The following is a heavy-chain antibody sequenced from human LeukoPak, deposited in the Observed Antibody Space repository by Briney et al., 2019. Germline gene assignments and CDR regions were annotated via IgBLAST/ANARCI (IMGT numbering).Heavy chain of an antibody. Sequence: PGGSLRLSCAASGFTISDHYMDWVRQAPGKGLEWVGRTRNKANRYTTEYAASVKGRFTISRDDSKNSLYLQMNSLKTDDTAVYYCARGDSSGYYAAARPGDYRGQGTLVTVSS. D-gene: IGHD3-22*01. CDR3: ARGDSSGYYAAARPGDY. CDR2: TRNKANRYTT. J-gene: IGHJ4*02. CDR1: GFTISDHY. V-gene: IGHV3-72*01.